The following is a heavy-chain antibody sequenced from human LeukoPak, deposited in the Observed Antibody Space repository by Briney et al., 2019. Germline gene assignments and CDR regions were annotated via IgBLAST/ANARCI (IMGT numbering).Heavy chain of an antibody. CDR3: ARAEKPNWGNYYYYCMDV. V-gene: IGHV1-69*05. J-gene: IGHJ6*03. CDR2: IIPIFGTA. CDR1: GGTFSSYA. D-gene: IGHD7-27*01. Sequence: SVKVSCKASGGTFSSYAISWVRQAPGQGLEWMGGIIPIFGTANYAQKFQGRVTMTTDTSTTTAYMELRGLRSDDTAVYYCARAEKPNWGNYYYYCMDVWGKGTTVTVSS.